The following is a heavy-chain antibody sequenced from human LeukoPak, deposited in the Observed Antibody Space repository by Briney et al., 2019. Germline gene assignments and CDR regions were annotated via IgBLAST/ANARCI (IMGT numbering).Heavy chain of an antibody. J-gene: IGHJ6*04. CDR3: ARVMVRGVIIRSYYYYGMDV. V-gene: IGHV4-34*01. D-gene: IGHD3-10*01. CDR1: GGSFSGYY. Sequence: SETLSLTCAVYGGSFSGYYWSWIRQPPGKGLEWIGEINHSGSTNYNPSLKSRVTISVDTSKNQFSLKLSSVTAADTAVYYCARVMVRGVIIRSYYYYGMDVWGKGTTVTVSS. CDR2: INHSGST.